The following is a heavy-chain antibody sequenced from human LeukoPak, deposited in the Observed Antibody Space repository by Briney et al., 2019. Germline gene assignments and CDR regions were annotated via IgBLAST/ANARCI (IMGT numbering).Heavy chain of an antibody. J-gene: IGHJ4*02. CDR2: ISSTGSTI. V-gene: IGHV3-48*03. D-gene: IGHD6-19*01. Sequence: GGSLRLSCAASGFTFSSYEMNWVRQAPGKGLGWVSHISSTGSTIYYADSVKGRFTISRDNAKNPLYLQLNSLRAEDTAVYYCARVHRSSAWKFDSWGQGTLVTVSS. CDR1: GFTFSSYE. CDR3: ARVHRSSAWKFDS.